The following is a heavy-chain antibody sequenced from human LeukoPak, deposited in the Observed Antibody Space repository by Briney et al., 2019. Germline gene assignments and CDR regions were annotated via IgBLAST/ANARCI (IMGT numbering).Heavy chain of an antibody. J-gene: IGHJ4*02. D-gene: IGHD3-22*01. CDR1: GYTFTGYY. V-gene: IGHV1-2*02. CDR3: ARDLGYYYDSSGYNGDY. Sequence: ASVKVSCKASGYTFTGYYMHWVRQAPGQGLEWMGWINPNSGGTSYAQKFQGRVTMTRDTSISTAYMELSRLRSDDTAVYYCARDLGYYYDSSGYNGDYWGQGTLVTVSS. CDR2: INPNSGGT.